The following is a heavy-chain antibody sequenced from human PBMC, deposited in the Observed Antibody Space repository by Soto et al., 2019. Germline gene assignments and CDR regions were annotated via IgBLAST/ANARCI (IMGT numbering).Heavy chain of an antibody. CDR1: GGSIRSSGYY. Sequence: ASETLSLTCTVSGGSIRSSGYYWCWVRQRPWKGLEWIGYIYDSGSTYYSPSLRSRVLISVDTAKNQFSLKLRSVTAADTALYSCAREVPYYYDTSGSSSSRLDSWGQGXLVTVSS. V-gene: IGHV4-31*02. CDR3: AREVPYYYDTSGSSSSRLDS. D-gene: IGHD3-22*01. CDR2: IYDSGST. J-gene: IGHJ5*01.